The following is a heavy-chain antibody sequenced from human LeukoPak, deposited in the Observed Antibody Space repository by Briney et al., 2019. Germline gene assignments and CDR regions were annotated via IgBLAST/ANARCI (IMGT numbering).Heavy chain of an antibody. D-gene: IGHD5-24*01. CDR1: GGSISSGGYY. V-gene: IGHV4-31*03. CDR3: ARGGYKPPKAFDI. J-gene: IGHJ3*02. Sequence: PSETLSLTCTVSGGSISSGGYYWSWIRQHPGTGLEWIGYIYYSGSTYYNPSLKSRVTISVDTSKNQFSLKLSSVTAADTAVYYCARGGYKPPKAFDIWGQGTMVTVFS. CDR2: IYYSGST.